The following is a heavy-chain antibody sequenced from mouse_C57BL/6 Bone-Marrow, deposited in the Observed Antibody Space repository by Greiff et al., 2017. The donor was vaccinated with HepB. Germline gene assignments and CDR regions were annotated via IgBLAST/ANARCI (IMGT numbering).Heavy chain of an antibody. V-gene: IGHV14-4*01. CDR3: TTGGLRNFDY. CDR1: GFNIKDDY. J-gene: IGHJ2*01. CDR2: IDPENGDT. Sequence: EVQLQQSGAELVRPGASVKLSCTASGFNIKDDYMHWVKQRPEQGLEWIGWIDPENGDTEYASKFQGKATITADTSSNTAYLQLSSLTSEDTAVYYCTTGGLRNFDYWGQGTTLTVSS. D-gene: IGHD2-2*01.